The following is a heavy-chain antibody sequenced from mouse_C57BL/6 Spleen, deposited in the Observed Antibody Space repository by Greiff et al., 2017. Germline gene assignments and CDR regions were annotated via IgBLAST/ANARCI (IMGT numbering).Heavy chain of an antibody. Sequence: QVQLQQSGAELMKPGASVKLSCKATGYTFTGYWIEWVKQRPGPGLEWIGEILPGSGSTNYNEKFKGKATFTADTSSNPAYMQLSSLTTEDSAIYYCARRGPYYYGSGGYAMGYWGQGTSVTVSS. CDR1: GYTFTGYW. CDR2: ILPGSGST. CDR3: ARRGPYYYGSGGYAMGY. V-gene: IGHV1-9*01. D-gene: IGHD1-1*01. J-gene: IGHJ4*01.